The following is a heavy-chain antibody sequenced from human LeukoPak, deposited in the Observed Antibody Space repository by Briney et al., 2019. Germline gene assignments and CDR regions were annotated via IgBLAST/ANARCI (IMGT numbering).Heavy chain of an antibody. J-gene: IGHJ4*02. V-gene: IGHV4-31*03. CDR2: TFYSGST. CDR3: ARGPRKIAVAGEYYFDY. Sequence: SETLSLTCTVSGGSISSGDYYWSWIRQHPEKGLEWIGYTFYSGSTYYNPSLKSRVTISVDTSKNQFSLKLSSVTAADTAVYYCARGPRKIAVAGEYYFDYWGQGTLVTVSS. CDR1: GGSISSGDYY. D-gene: IGHD6-19*01.